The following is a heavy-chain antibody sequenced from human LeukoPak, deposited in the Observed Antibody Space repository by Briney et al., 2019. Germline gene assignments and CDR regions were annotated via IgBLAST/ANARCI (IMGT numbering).Heavy chain of an antibody. D-gene: IGHD4-17*01. CDR3: TRMTTGHDY. Sequence: PSETLSLTCAVSGVSFDDYYWAWVRQTPGKGLGWIGEINHSGYTNDNPSLKSRVTLSIDTSRKQFSLNMRSVTVADAGIYFCTRMTTGHDYWGQGTLVTVSS. CDR2: INHSGYT. CDR1: GVSFDDYY. J-gene: IGHJ4*02. V-gene: IGHV4-34*01.